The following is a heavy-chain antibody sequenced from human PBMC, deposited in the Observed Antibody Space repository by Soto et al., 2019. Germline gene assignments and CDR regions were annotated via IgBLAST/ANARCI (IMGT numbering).Heavy chain of an antibody. D-gene: IGHD4-17*01. V-gene: IGHV1-46*02. Sequence: QVQLVQSGPEVRKPGASVRLSCATSGYNFNQYYIHWVRQAPGQGLEWMGIINLRGGTTDYAHKFRGRVTVTGATSTRTAYMELSSLRSEDTAVYFCARGPDDSDVPRWDHWGQGTLITVSS. CDR1: GYNFNQYY. J-gene: IGHJ4*02. CDR2: INLRGGTT. CDR3: ARGPDDSDVPRWDH.